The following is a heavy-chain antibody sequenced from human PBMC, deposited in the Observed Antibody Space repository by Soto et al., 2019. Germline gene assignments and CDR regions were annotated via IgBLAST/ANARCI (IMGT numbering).Heavy chain of an antibody. D-gene: IGHD6-13*01. CDR2: IYPGDSDT. J-gene: IGHJ6*02. CDR3: ARRRDRVAAAAPYYYYDMDV. CDR1: VYSFTSYS. V-gene: IGHV5-51*01. Sequence: GESLKISCKGSVYSFTSYSIGWVRQMPGKGLEWMGIIYPGDSDTRYSPSFQGQVTISADKSISTAYLQWSSLKASDTAMYYCARRRDRVAAAAPYYYYDMDVCGQGTTVTVSS.